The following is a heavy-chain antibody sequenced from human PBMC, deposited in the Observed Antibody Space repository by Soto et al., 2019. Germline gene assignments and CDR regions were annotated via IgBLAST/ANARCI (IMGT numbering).Heavy chain of an antibody. Sequence: QVQLQQWGAGLLKPSETLSLTCAVYGGSFSGYYWSWIRQPPGKGLEWIGEINHSGSTNYNPSLKSRVTISVDTPKNQFSLKLSSVTAADTAVYYCARGEGDFGVVIMPQSYWGQGTLVTVSS. V-gene: IGHV4-34*01. CDR2: INHSGST. CDR3: ARGEGDFGVVIMPQSY. J-gene: IGHJ4*02. CDR1: GGSFSGYY. D-gene: IGHD3-3*01.